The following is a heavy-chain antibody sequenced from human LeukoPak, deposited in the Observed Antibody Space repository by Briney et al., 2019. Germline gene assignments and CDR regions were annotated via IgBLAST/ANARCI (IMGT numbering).Heavy chain of an antibody. J-gene: IGHJ3*02. CDR2: IYYSGST. CDR3: ARVLLYGNAFDI. V-gene: IGHV4-59*01. CDR1: GGSIGSYY. Sequence: PSETPSLTCTVSGGSIGSYYWSWIRQPPGKGLEWIGYIYYSGSTNYNPSLKSRVTISVDTSKNQFSLKLSSVTAADTAVYYCARVLLYGNAFDIWGQGTMVTVSS. D-gene: IGHD1-26*01.